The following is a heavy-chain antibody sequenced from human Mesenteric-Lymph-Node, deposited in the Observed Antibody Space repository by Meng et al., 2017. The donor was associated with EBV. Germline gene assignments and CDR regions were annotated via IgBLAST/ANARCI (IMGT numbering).Heavy chain of an antibody. CDR3: ARVSRGMTTVTYWFDP. J-gene: IGHJ5*02. CDR1: GDTFNRYY. CDR2: IYYSGST. Sequence: QVQLQESGPGLVQPSETPSLTCTVSGDTFNRYYWSWIRQPPGKGLEWIGYIYYSGSTNYNPSLKSRLTISVDTTKNQFSLKLSSVTAADTAVYYCARVSRGMTTVTYWFDPWGQGTLVTVSS. V-gene: IGHV4-59*01. D-gene: IGHD4-17*01.